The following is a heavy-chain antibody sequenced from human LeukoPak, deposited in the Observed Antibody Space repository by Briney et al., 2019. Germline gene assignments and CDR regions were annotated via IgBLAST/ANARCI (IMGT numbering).Heavy chain of an antibody. CDR2: INHSGST. V-gene: IGHV4-34*01. CDR3: ARRPGYSSGWYGC. D-gene: IGHD6-19*01. J-gene: IGHJ5*01. Sequence: SETLSLTCAVYGGSFSAYYWSWIRQPPGKGLEWIGEINHSGSTNYNPSLKSRVTISVDTSKNQFSLKLNSVTAADTAVYYCARRPGYSSGWYGCWGQGTLVTVSS. CDR1: GGSFSAYY.